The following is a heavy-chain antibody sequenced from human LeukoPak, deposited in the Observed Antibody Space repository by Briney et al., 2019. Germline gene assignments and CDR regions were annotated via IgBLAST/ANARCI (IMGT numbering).Heavy chain of an antibody. Sequence: GGSLRLSCAASGFTFSSYAMHWVRQAPGKGLEWGAVISYDGSNKYYADSVKGRFTISRDNSKNTLYLQMNSLRAEDTAVYYCARPVDYGDFNYFDYWGQGTLVTVSS. V-gene: IGHV3-30-3*01. CDR3: ARPVDYGDFNYFDY. CDR1: GFTFSSYA. CDR2: ISYDGSNK. D-gene: IGHD4-17*01. J-gene: IGHJ4*02.